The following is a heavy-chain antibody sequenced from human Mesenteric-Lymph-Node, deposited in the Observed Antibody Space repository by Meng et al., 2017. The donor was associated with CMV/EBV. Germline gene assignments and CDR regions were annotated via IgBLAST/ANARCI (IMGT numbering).Heavy chain of an antibody. D-gene: IGHD1-26*01. CDR2: VYYTGGT. Sequence: GSLRLSCTVSGGSINSYYWGWIRQPPGKGLEWIGYVYYTGGTNYNPSLKSRVTISVDTSKNQFSLKLSSVTAADTAVYYCARGGLNFDYWGQGTLVTVSS. V-gene: IGHV4-59*12. J-gene: IGHJ4*02. CDR3: ARGGLNFDY. CDR1: GGSINSYY.